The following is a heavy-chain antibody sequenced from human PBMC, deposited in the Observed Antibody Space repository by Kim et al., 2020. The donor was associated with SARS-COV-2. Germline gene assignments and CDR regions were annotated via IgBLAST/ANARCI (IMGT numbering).Heavy chain of an antibody. Sequence: ADSVKDRFTISRDNAKNSLYLQMNSLRADDTALYYCAKGEGYDISYFFDYWGQGALVAVSS. CDR3: AKGEGYDISYFFDY. J-gene: IGHJ4*02. V-gene: IGHV3-9*01. D-gene: IGHD3-9*01.